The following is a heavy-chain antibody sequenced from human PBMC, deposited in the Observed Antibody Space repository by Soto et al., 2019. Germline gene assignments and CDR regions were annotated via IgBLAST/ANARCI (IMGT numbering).Heavy chain of an antibody. CDR3: ARGVAGYYAMDV. Sequence: PGGSLRLSCAASGFTFSSYWIHWVRQAPGKGLLWVSRINSDGSTTNYADPAKGRFTISRDNAKNTLYLQMNSLRAEDTAVYYCARGVAGYYAMDVWGQGTTVTVSS. V-gene: IGHV3-74*01. D-gene: IGHD2-15*01. CDR2: INSDGSTT. CDR1: GFTFSSYW. J-gene: IGHJ6*02.